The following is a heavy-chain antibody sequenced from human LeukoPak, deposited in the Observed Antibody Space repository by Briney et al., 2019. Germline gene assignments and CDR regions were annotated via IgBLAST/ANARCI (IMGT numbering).Heavy chain of an antibody. CDR3: ARYSSSWYHYYGMDV. V-gene: IGHV4-34*01. Sequence: PSETLSLTCAVYGGSFSVYYWSWIRQPPGKGLEWIGEINHSGSTNYNPSLKSRVTISVDTSKNQSSLKLSSVTAADTAVYYCARYSSSWYHYYGMDVWGQGTTVTVSS. J-gene: IGHJ6*02. CDR1: GGSFSVYY. CDR2: INHSGST. D-gene: IGHD6-13*01.